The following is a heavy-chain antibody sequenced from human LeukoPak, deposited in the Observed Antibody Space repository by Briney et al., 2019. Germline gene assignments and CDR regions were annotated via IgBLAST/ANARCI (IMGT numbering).Heavy chain of an antibody. V-gene: IGHV4-4*07. Sequence: KTSETLSLTCTVSGGSISSYYWSWIRQPAGKGPGWIGRIFTTGSTIYNPSLKSRVSMSVDMSKNQFSLTLTSVTAADTAVYYCVRDRRHVLSPTVYWYFDFWGRGTLVTVSS. CDR1: GGSISSYY. J-gene: IGHJ2*01. D-gene: IGHD2-8*02. CDR2: IFTTGST. CDR3: VRDRRHVLSPTVYWYFDF.